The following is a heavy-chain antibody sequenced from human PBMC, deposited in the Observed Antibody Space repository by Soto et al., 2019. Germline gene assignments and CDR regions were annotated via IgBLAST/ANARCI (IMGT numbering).Heavy chain of an antibody. J-gene: IGHJ5*02. D-gene: IGHD2-2*01. Sequence: SETLSLTCTVSGGSVSSGSYYWSWIRQPPGKGLEWIGYIYYSGSTNYNPSLKSRVTISVDTSKNQFSLKLSSVTAADTAVYYCARGDVVVPAAMGHWFDPWGQGTLVTVAS. CDR3: ARGDVVVPAAMGHWFDP. V-gene: IGHV4-61*01. CDR2: IYYSGST. CDR1: GGSVSSGSYY.